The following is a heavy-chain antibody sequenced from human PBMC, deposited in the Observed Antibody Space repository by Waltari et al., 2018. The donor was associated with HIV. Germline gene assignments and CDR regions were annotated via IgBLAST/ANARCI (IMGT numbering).Heavy chain of an antibody. CDR1: GYTFSVNF. Sequence: QVQLVPSGAEVKKPGASVRVSCKASGYTFSVNFIHWVRQAPGQGLEWMGWMNPNNGGTKYAQKFQGRVTMTRDTSITTAYMELNGLRSDDTAVYYCARGALQWLIDYWGQGSLVTVSS. CDR2: MNPNNGGT. CDR3: ARGALQWLIDY. V-gene: IGHV1-2*02. D-gene: IGHD6-19*01. J-gene: IGHJ4*02.